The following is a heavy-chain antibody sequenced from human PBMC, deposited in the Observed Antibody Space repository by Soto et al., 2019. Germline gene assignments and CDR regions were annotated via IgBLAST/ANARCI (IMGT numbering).Heavy chain of an antibody. Sequence: ASVKVSCKASGYTFTSYAMHWVRQAPGQRLEWMGWINAGNGNTKYSQKFQGRVTITRDTSASTAYMELSSLRSEDTAVYYCARVDSYGSYYYGMDVWGQGTTVTSP. J-gene: IGHJ6*02. V-gene: IGHV1-3*01. CDR1: GYTFTSYA. D-gene: IGHD5-18*01. CDR3: ARVDSYGSYYYGMDV. CDR2: INAGNGNT.